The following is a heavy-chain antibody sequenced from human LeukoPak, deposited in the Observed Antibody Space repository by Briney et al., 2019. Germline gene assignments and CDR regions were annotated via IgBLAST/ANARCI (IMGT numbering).Heavy chain of an antibody. CDR1: GGSLISHY. Sequence: SETLSLTCTVSGGSLISHYWNWLRQPPGKGLECIGKIYYSGTAKYNPSLKSRVTISVDPAKNQFSLRLASVTAADTAVYFCVRHNGSRDGSTSPNYYYGMDVWGQGTTVTVSS. CDR2: IYYSGTA. D-gene: IGHD6-6*01. V-gene: IGHV4-59*11. J-gene: IGHJ6*02. CDR3: VRHNGSRDGSTSPNYYYGMDV.